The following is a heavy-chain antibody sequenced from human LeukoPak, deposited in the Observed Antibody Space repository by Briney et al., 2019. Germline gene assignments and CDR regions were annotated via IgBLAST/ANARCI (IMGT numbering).Heavy chain of an antibody. J-gene: IGHJ4*02. Sequence: ASVKVSCKASGHTFTSYDINWVRQATGQGPEWMGWMNPNSGNTGYAQKFQGRVTMTRNTSISTAYMELSSLRSEDTAVYYCARSTAAAVFDYWGRGTLVTVSS. CDR1: GHTFTSYD. D-gene: IGHD6-13*01. CDR2: MNPNSGNT. CDR3: ARSTAAAVFDY. V-gene: IGHV1-8*01.